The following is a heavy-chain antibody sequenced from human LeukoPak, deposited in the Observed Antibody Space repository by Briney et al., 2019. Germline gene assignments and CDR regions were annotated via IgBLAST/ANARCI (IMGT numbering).Heavy chain of an antibody. J-gene: IGHJ4*02. CDR3: ARMLWFGESEFDY. CDR1: GFTFSSYE. V-gene: IGHV3-48*03. CDR2: ISSSGSTI. Sequence: GGSLRLSCAASGFTFSSYEMNWVRQAPGKGLEWVSYISSSGSTIYYADSVKGRFAISRDNAKNSLYLQMNSLRAEDTAVYYCARMLWFGESEFDYWGQGTLVTVSS. D-gene: IGHD3-10*01.